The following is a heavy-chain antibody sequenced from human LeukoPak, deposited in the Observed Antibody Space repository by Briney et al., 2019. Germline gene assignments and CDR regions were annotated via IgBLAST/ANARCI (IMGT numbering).Heavy chain of an antibody. CDR2: LHHSGST. V-gene: IGHV4-38-2*01. J-gene: IGHJ4*02. CDR1: GYSITSTYW. CDR3: ARVGGDDSTGHYSVDY. D-gene: IGHD3-22*01. Sequence: PSETLSLTCAVSGYSITSTYWWGWIRQTPGRGLEWIGSLHHSGSTSYSPSLKSRVTISVDTSKNQFSLRLNSVTAADTAVYYCARVGGDDSTGHYSVDYWGQGTLVTVSS.